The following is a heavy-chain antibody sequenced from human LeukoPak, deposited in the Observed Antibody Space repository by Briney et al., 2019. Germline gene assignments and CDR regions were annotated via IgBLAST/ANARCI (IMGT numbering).Heavy chain of an antibody. CDR1: GLTFSSHW. CDR2: ITNDGSST. D-gene: IGHD3-10*01. V-gene: IGHV3-74*01. Sequence: GGSLRLSCAASGLTFSSHWMHWVRQAPGKGLVWVSRITNDGSSTTYADSVKGRFTISRDNAKNSLSLQMSSLRAEDTAMYYCARDYGIDYWGQGSLVIVSS. J-gene: IGHJ4*02. CDR3: ARDYGIDY.